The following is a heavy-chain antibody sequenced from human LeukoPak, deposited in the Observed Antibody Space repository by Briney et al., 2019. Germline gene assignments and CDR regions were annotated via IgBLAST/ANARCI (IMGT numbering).Heavy chain of an antibody. J-gene: IGHJ4*02. Sequence: GGSLRLSCAASGFAFSSDAMSWVCQAPAKGLEWVSAISGSGGSTYYADSVKGRFTISRDNSNNTLYLQMNSLRAEDTAVYYCAKTYYGFWSGYYTDYWGQGTLVTVSS. CDR2: ISGSGGST. D-gene: IGHD3-3*01. V-gene: IGHV3-23*01. CDR1: GFAFSSDA. CDR3: AKTYYGFWSGYYTDY.